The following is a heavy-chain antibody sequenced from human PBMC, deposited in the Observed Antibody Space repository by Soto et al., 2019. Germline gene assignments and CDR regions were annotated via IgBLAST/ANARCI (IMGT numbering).Heavy chain of an antibody. V-gene: IGHV3-23*01. CDR2: ISGSGAIT. CDR1: GFTFKNYD. Sequence: EVQLLESGGGLVQPRGSLRLSCVASGFTFKNYDMRWVRQAPGKGLEWVSGISGSGAITYYADSVRGRFTISRDNSKNTLYLQLNSLGAEDTAIYYCAKDRQFRSYYESAGHYNNWGQGTLVTVSS. CDR3: AKDRQFRSYYESAGHYNN. J-gene: IGHJ4*02. D-gene: IGHD3-9*01.